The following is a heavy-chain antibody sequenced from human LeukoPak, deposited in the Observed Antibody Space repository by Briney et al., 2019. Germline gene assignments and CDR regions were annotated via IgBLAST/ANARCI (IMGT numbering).Heavy chain of an antibody. CDR3: ARGLQLRYFDY. V-gene: IGHV3-64*01. CDR1: GFTFSSYA. J-gene: IGHJ4*02. D-gene: IGHD5-18*01. Sequence: GGSLRLSCAASGFTFSSYAMHWVRRAPGNGLEYVSAISSNGGSTYYANSVKGRFTISRDNSKNTLYLQMGSLRAEDMAVYYCARGLQLRYFDYWGQGTLVTVSS. CDR2: ISSNGGST.